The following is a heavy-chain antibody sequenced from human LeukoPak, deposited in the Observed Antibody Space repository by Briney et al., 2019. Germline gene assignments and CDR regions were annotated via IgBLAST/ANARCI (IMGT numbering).Heavy chain of an antibody. CDR1: GFTFSSYS. Sequence: GGSLRLSCAASGFTFSSYSMNWVRQAPGKGLEWVSSISSSSSYIYYADSVKGRFTISRDNAKNYLYLQMNSLRAEDTAVYYCARSLFGYCSCTSCHRGVFDDWGQGTLVTVSS. J-gene: IGHJ4*02. CDR3: ARSLFGYCSCTSCHRGVFDD. D-gene: IGHD2-2*03. V-gene: IGHV3-21*01. CDR2: ISSSSSYI.